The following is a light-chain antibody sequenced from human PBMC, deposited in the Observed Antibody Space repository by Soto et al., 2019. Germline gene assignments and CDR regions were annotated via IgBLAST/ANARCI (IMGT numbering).Light chain of an antibody. CDR3: QQRSIWSWT. Sequence: EIVLTQSPATLSLSPGERATLSCWASQSVSNYFVWYQQKPGQAPRLLIYDASKRATGIPARFSGSGSGTDFTLTISSLEPEDFAVYYCQQRSIWSWTFGQGTKVEIK. V-gene: IGKV3-11*01. CDR2: DAS. CDR1: QSVSNY. J-gene: IGKJ1*01.